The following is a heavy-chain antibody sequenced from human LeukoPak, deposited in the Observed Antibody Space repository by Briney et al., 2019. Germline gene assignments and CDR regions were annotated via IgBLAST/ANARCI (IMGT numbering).Heavy chain of an antibody. CDR3: ARRSAAKDAFDI. CDR1: GFTFSNYW. D-gene: IGHD6-25*01. CDR2: INSDGSST. J-gene: IGHJ3*02. V-gene: IGHV3-74*01. Sequence: HPGGSLRLSCAASGFTFSNYWMHWVRQAPGKGLVWVSRINSDGSSTSYADSVKGRFTISRDNAKNTLYLQMNSLRAEDTAVYYCARRSAAKDAFDIWGQGTMVTVSS.